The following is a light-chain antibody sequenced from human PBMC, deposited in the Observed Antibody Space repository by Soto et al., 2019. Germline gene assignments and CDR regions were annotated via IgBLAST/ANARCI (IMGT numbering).Light chain of an antibody. CDR3: QQYNNWPKTWT. CDR1: QSISTY. J-gene: IGKJ1*01. Sequence: DIQMTQSPSSLSASVGDRVTITCRASQSISTYLNWYQQKPGKAPKLLILVASTLPSGVPSRFSGSGSGTDFTLTISSLQSEDFAVYYCQQYNNWPKTWTFGQGTKVDIK. CDR2: VAS. V-gene: IGKV1-39*01.